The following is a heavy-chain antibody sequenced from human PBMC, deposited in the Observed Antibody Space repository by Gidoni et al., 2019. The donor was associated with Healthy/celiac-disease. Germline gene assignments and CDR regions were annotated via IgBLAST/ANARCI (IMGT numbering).Heavy chain of an antibody. V-gene: IGHV4-34*01. Sequence: QVQLQQWGAGLLKPLKTLSLTCAVYGGSFSGYYWSWIRQPPGKGLEWIGEINHSGSTNYNPSLKSRVTISVDTSKNQFSLKLSSVTAADTAVYYCARGQGYFDYWGQGTLVTVSS. CDR3: ARGQGYFDY. CDR1: GGSFSGYY. CDR2: INHSGST. J-gene: IGHJ4*02.